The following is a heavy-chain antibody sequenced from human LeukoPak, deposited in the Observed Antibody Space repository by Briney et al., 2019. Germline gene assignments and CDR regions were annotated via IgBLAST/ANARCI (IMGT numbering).Heavy chain of an antibody. Sequence: GESPRLSCAASGFTFSSYAMHWVRQAPGKGLEGGAVISYDGNNKYYADSVKGRFTISRDKSKNTLYLQMSSLRAEDTAVYYCARASRTAANFDYWGQGSLVTVSS. V-gene: IGHV3-30-3*01. CDR1: GFTFSSYA. D-gene: IGHD6-13*01. J-gene: IGHJ4*02. CDR2: ISYDGNNK. CDR3: ARASRTAANFDY.